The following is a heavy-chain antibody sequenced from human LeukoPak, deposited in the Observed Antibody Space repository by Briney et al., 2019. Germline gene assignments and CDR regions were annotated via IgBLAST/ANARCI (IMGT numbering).Heavy chain of an antibody. V-gene: IGHV3-33*01. Sequence: AGGSLRLSCAASGFTFSSYGMHWVRQAPGKGLEWVAVIWYDGSNKYYADSVKGRFTISRDNSKNTLYLQMNSLRAEDTAVYYCARGGVVTAKRPADYWGQGTLVTVSS. CDR3: ARGGVVTAKRPADY. CDR2: IWYDGSNK. D-gene: IGHD2-21*02. CDR1: GFTFSSYG. J-gene: IGHJ4*02.